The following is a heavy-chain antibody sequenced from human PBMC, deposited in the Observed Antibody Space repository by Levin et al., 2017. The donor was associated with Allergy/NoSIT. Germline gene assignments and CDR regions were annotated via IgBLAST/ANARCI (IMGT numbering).Heavy chain of an antibody. V-gene: IGHV4-38-2*02. CDR3: ARDYSNSLMDV. Sequence: SQTLSLTCAVSGYSIRSGYYWGWIRQPPGKGLEWIGSIYHSGSTYYNPSLKSRVTISVDTSKNQFSLKLSSVTAADTAVYYCARDYSNSLMDVWGKGTTVTVSS. J-gene: IGHJ6*03. D-gene: IGHD4-11*01. CDR2: IYHSGST. CDR1: GYSIRSGYY.